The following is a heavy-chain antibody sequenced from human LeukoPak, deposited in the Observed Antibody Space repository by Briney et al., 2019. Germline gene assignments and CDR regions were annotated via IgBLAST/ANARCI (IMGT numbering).Heavy chain of an antibody. D-gene: IGHD5-12*01. CDR3: ARGLGIVAGSYYFDY. V-gene: IGHV1-69*05. Sequence: GASVKVSCKASGGTFSSYAISWVRQAPGQGLEWMGGIIPIFGTANYAQKFQGRVTITTDESTSTAYMELSSLRSEDTAVYYCARGLGIVAGSYYFDYWGQGTLVTVSS. CDR1: GGTFSSYA. J-gene: IGHJ4*02. CDR2: IIPIFGTA.